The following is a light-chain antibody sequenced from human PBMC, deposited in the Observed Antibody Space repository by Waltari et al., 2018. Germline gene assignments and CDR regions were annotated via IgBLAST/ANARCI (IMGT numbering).Light chain of an antibody. CDR3: LQDYDYPRT. V-gene: IGKV1-6*01. Sequence: AIQMTQSPSSLSASVGAIVTNTLRASKGIRNDLGRYQQKPVKAPNLLIHTASTLQSGVPSRFSGSGSGTDVSLTISSLQPEECATYYCLQDYDYPRTFGPGTKVAIK. CDR1: KGIRND. CDR2: TAS. J-gene: IGKJ1*01.